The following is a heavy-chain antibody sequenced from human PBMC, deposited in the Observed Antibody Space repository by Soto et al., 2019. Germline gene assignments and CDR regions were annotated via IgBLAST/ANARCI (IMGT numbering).Heavy chain of an antibody. CDR2: ISAYNGNT. CDR1: GYTFTSYG. J-gene: IGHJ5*02. V-gene: IGHV1-18*01. Sequence: QVQLVQSGAEVKKPGASVKVSCKASGYTFTSYGISWVRQAPGQGLEWMGWISAYNGNTNYAQKLQGRVTMTTDTSTSTADMELRSLRSDDTAVYYCAREKRRAAAGVDWFDPWGQGTLVTVSS. CDR3: AREKRRAAAGVDWFDP. D-gene: IGHD6-13*01.